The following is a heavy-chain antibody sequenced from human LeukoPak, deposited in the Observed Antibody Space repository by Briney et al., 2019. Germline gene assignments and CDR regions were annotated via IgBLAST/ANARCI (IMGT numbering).Heavy chain of an antibody. CDR3: ARGWYEDY. CDR1: GGSFSGYY. Sequence: SETLSLTCAVCGGSFSGYYWSWIRQPPGKGLEWIGEINHSGSTNYNPYLKSRVTISVDTSKNQFSLKLSSVTAADTDVYYCARGWYEDYWGQGTLVTVSS. CDR2: INHSGST. D-gene: IGHD1-14*01. V-gene: IGHV4-34*01. J-gene: IGHJ4*02.